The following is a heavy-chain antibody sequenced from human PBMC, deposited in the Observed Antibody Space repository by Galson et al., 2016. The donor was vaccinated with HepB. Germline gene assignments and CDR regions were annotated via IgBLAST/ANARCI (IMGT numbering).Heavy chain of an antibody. J-gene: IGHJ5*02. CDR3: AKEHEQFYYESSGFGT. CDR2: ISWDGYRT. D-gene: IGHD3-22*01. Sequence: SLKLSCAASGFSFDYFTMHWVRQAPGRGPEWVSLISWDGYRTYYRDYVKGRITISRDNNRNSLYLQMNSLRTEDTALYYCAKEHEQFYYESSGFGTWGQGTLVTVSS. CDR1: GFSFDYFT. V-gene: IGHV3-43*01.